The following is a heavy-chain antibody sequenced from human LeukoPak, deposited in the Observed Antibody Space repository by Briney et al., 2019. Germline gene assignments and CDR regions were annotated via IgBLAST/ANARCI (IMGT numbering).Heavy chain of an antibody. CDR2: IYTSGST. CDR3: AARSERGYRDY. D-gene: IGHD5-18*01. V-gene: IGHV4-4*09. Sequence: SETLSLTCTVSGGSISSYYWSWIRQPPGKGLEWIGYIYTSGSTNYNPSLKSRVTISVDTSKNQFSLKLSSVPAADTAVYYCAARSERGYRDYWGQGTLVTVSS. J-gene: IGHJ4*02. CDR1: GGSISSYY.